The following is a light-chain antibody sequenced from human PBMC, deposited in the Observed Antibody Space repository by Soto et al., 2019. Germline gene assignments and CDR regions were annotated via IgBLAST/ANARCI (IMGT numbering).Light chain of an antibody. J-gene: IGLJ1*01. CDR2: GDN. Sequence: QPVLTQPPSVSGAPGQRVTISCTGSSSNIGAGYVVHWYQHLPGTAPKLLIYGDNNRPSGVPDRFSGSKSGTSASLAITGLQAEDEADYYCQSYDSSLSGYVFGTGTKVTVL. CDR3: QSYDSSLSGYV. V-gene: IGLV1-40*01. CDR1: SSNIGAGYV.